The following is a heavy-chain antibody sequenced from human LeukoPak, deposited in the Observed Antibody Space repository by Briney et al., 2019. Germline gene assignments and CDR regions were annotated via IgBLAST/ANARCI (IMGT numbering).Heavy chain of an antibody. Sequence: GGSLRLSCAASGFAFSSNWMHWVRQAPGKGLEWVSAISGSGGSTYYADSVKGRFTISGDNSKNTLYLQMNSLRAEDTAVYYCAKAIYDFWSGPDPRGQGTLVTVSS. V-gene: IGHV3-23*01. CDR2: ISGSGGST. J-gene: IGHJ5*02. CDR3: AKAIYDFWSGPDP. CDR1: GFAFSSNW. D-gene: IGHD3-3*01.